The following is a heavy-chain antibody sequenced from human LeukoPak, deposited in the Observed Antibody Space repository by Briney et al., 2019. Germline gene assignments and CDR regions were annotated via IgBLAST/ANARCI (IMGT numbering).Heavy chain of an antibody. V-gene: IGHV3-23*01. Sequence: PGGSLRLSCAASGFTFSSYAMSWVRQAPGKGLEWVSAISGSGGSTYYADSVKGRFTISRDNSKNTLYLQMNSLRAEDMAVYYCAKEANILTGYYLGKFDYWGQGTLVTVSS. D-gene: IGHD3-9*01. CDR1: GFTFSSYA. CDR2: ISGSGGST. CDR3: AKEANILTGYYLGKFDY. J-gene: IGHJ4*02.